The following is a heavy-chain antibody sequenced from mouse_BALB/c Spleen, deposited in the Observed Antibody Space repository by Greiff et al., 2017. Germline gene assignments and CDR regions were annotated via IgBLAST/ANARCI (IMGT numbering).Heavy chain of an antibody. CDR2: INPSTGYT. V-gene: IGHV1-7*01. CDR1: GYTFTSYW. J-gene: IGHJ4*01. Sequence: VQLQQSGAELAKPGASVKMSCKASGYTFTSYWMHWVKQRPGQGLEWIGYINPSTGYTEYNQKFKDKATLTADKSSSTAYMQLSSLTSEDSAVYYCAVWLKAMDYWGQGTSVTVSS. D-gene: IGHD2-2*01. CDR3: AVWLKAMDY.